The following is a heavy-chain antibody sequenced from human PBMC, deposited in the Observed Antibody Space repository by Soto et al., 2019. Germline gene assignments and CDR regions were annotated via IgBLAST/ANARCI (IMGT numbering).Heavy chain of an antibody. CDR1: GFTFSDYA. J-gene: IGHJ4*02. V-gene: IGHV3-30*18. CDR3: AKGGRQWLVTSDFNY. D-gene: IGHD6-19*01. Sequence: VQLVESGGGVVQPGRSLRLSCAASGFTFSDYAMHWVRQAPGKGLEWVAVVSHDGRNTHYADSVKGRFTISRDSSKNTVSREMTCLRAEDTAVYYCAKGGRQWLVTSDFNYWGQGALVTVSS. CDR2: VSHDGRNT.